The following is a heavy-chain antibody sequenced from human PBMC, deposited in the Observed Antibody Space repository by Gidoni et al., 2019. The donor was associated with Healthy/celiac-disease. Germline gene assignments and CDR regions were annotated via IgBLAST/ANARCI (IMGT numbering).Heavy chain of an antibody. J-gene: IGHJ6*02. D-gene: IGHD5-12*01. CDR3: ATGGGYSGYDQNYYYYGMDV. Sequence: EVQLVESGGGLVQPGGSLRLSCSASGFTVSSHYMRWVRQAPGKGLEWVSVIYSGGSTYYADSVKGRFTISRDNSKNTLYLQMNSLRAEDTAVYYCATGGGYSGYDQNYYYYGMDVWGQGTTVTVSS. V-gene: IGHV3-66*02. CDR1: GFTVSSHY. CDR2: IYSGGST.